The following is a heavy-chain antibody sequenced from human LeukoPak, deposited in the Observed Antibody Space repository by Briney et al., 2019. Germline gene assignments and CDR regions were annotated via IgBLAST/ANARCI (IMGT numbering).Heavy chain of an antibody. D-gene: IGHD3-22*01. J-gene: IGHJ4*02. CDR1: GFTFSSYW. CDR3: ARDQGGSGYYYYY. CDR2: IHGDGRTT. V-gene: IGHV3-74*01. Sequence: GGSLRLSCAASGFTFSSYWIHWVRQVPGKGLVWVSRIHGDGRTTTYADSVKGRFTISRDNAKNTLHLQMNSLRAEDTAVYYCARDQGGSGYYYYYWGQGTLVTVSS.